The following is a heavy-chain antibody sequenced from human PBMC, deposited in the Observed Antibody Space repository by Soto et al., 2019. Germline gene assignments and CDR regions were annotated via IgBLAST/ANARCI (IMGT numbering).Heavy chain of an antibody. V-gene: IGHV3-15*01. CDR2: IKSKTDGGTT. CDR3: KSRKPHSGYAWDFDY. J-gene: IGHJ4*02. CDR1: GFTFSNAW. Sequence: EVQLVESGGGLVKPGGSLRLSCAASGFTFSNAWMSWVRQAPGKGLEWVGRIKSKTDGGTTDYAAPVKGRFTISRDDSKNTLDLQINSLKTEDTAVYYCKSRKPHSGYAWDFDYWGQGTLVTVSS. D-gene: IGHD5-12*01.